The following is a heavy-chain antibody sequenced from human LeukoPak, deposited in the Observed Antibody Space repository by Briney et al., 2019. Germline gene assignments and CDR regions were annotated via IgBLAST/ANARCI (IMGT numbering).Heavy chain of an antibody. CDR2: INHRGNT. Sequence: SETLSLTCTVSGVSFTSYYWSWIRQSPGKGLEWIGYINHRGNTKYNPSLQSRVTMSVDASKNQFSLKLRFVTAADTALYYCARGYMGGFDPWGQGTQVTVSS. V-gene: IGHV4-59*01. J-gene: IGHJ5*02. CDR3: ARGYMGGFDP. CDR1: GVSFTSYY. D-gene: IGHD3-16*01.